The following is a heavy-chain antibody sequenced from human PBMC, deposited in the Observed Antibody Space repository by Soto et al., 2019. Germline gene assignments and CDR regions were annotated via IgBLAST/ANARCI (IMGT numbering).Heavy chain of an antibody. Sequence: EVQLLESGGGLVQPGGSLRLSCAASGLTFSSYPMSWVRQAPGKGLQWVSSISVSAGTTCYADSVKGRFTISRDNSKNTLYLQMNSLRAEDTAVYYCAKDGIRGIHIDNWGQGTLVTVSS. CDR2: ISVSAGTT. V-gene: IGHV3-23*01. CDR3: AKDGIRGIHIDN. J-gene: IGHJ4*02. CDR1: GLTFSSYP.